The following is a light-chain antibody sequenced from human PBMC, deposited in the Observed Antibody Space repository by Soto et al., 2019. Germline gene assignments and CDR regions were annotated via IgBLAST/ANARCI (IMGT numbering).Light chain of an antibody. J-gene: IGKJ1*01. V-gene: IGKV3-20*01. Sequence: FAQSPAILSLSPGERATLFCRASQSISRYSAWYQQQPGPPPRLLIYAASNSATGPPARFSGSASGTDFTPTISRLPPDDVAVYYRQQYGSPGTFGQGTKVDIK. CDR2: AAS. CDR3: QQYGSPGT. CDR1: QSISRY.